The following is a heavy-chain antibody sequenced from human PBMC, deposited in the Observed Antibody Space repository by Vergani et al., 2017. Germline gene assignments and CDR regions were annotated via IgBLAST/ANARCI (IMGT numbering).Heavy chain of an antibody. CDR1: GASIRSSNYY. J-gene: IGHJ5*02. CDR3: PRHSTVDWLVKLGLIVP. D-gene: IGHD4-23*01. CDR2: IYYSGST. Sequence: QLQLQESGPGLLKPSATLSLTCTVSGASIRSSNYYWGCIRQPPGEGQEWIASIYYSGSTYYNPPLKSRVTISVDTSKNQSSLKLSSVTAADTAVYFCPRHSTVDWLVKLGLIVPWGQGILFTFSS. V-gene: IGHV4-39*01.